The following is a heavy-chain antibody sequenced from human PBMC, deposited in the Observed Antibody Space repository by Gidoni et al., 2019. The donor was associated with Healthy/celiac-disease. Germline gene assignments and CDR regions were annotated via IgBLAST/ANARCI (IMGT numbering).Heavy chain of an antibody. Sequence: EVQLVESGGGLVQPGGSLRLSCAASGFTFSSYSMNWVRQAPGKGLEWVSYISSSSSTIYYADSVKGRFTISRDNAKNSLYLQMNSLRAEDTAVYYCARDLGSFGVVISDYYYGMDVWGQGTTVTVSS. D-gene: IGHD3-3*01. CDR2: ISSSSSTI. CDR1: GFTFSSYS. J-gene: IGHJ6*02. CDR3: ARDLGSFGVVISDYYYGMDV. V-gene: IGHV3-48*01.